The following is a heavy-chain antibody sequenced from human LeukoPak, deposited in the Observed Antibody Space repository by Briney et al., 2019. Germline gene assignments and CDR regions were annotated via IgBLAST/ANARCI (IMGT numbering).Heavy chain of an antibody. V-gene: IGHV3-7*01. Sequence: TGGSLRLSCAASGFTFSSYWMTWVRQAPGKGLEWVANIKQYGSEKYYVDSVKGRFTISRDNAKNSLYLQMNSLGAEDTAVYYCARDLVDNGSPSPPSFWGPGTVVTVSS. J-gene: IGHJ4*02. CDR3: ARDLVDNGSPSPPSF. CDR2: IKQYGSEK. D-gene: IGHD1-26*01. CDR1: GFTFSSYW.